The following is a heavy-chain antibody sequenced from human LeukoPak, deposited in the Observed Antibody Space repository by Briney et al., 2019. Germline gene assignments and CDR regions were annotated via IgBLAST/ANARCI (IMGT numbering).Heavy chain of an antibody. V-gene: IGHV4-59*01. CDR2: IYYSGST. J-gene: IGHJ4*02. CDR1: GGSISSYY. CDR3: ARVGTYYDILTGYYLYYFDY. D-gene: IGHD3-9*01. Sequence: SETLSLTCTVSGGSISSYYWSWIRQPPGKGLEWIGYIYYSGSTNYNPSLKSRVTISVDTSKNQFSLKLSSVTAADTAVYYCARVGTYYDILTGYYLYYFDYWGQGTLVTVSS.